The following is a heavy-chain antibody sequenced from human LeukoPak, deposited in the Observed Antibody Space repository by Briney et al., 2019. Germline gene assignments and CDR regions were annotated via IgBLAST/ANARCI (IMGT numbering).Heavy chain of an antibody. Sequence: ASVKVSCKASGGTFSSYAISGVRQAPGQGLKWMGWISAYNGNTNYAQKLQGRVTMTTDTSTSTAYMELRSLRSDDTAVYYCARNYYDSSGITPGDAFDIWGQGTMVTVSS. CDR3: ARNYYDSSGITPGDAFDI. CDR2: ISAYNGNT. CDR1: GGTFSSYA. V-gene: IGHV1-18*01. D-gene: IGHD3-22*01. J-gene: IGHJ3*02.